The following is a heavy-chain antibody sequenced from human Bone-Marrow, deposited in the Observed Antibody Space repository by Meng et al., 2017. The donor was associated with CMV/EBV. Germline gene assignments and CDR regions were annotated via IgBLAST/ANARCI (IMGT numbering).Heavy chain of an antibody. CDR2: TNEDGTIT. CDR3: ARGSSSWYNY. D-gene: IGHD6-13*01. CDR1: GFSFSKYW. J-gene: IGHJ4*02. Sequence: GESLKISCAASGFSFSKYWMHWVRQVPGKGLVWVSRTNEDGTITNYADSVKGRFTISRDNAKNSLYLQMNSLRAEDTAVYYCARGSSSWYNYWGQGTLVTVSS. V-gene: IGHV3-74*01.